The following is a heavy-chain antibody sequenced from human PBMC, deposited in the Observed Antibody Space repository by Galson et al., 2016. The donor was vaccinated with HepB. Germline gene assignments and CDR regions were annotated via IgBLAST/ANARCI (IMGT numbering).Heavy chain of an antibody. V-gene: IGHV5-51*01. CDR2: IFPGDSDM. CDR1: GYTFTKYW. CDR3: ARRLWSSGWYRAMDV. D-gene: IGHD6-19*01. J-gene: IGHJ6*02. Sequence: QSGAEVKKPGESLKISCKGFGYTFTKYWIGWVRQMPGKDLEWMGAIFPGDSDMRYNPSFQGQGTFSVDKSIDTAYMEWDSLKASDSAKYYCARRLWSSGWYRAMDVWGQGTTVTVS.